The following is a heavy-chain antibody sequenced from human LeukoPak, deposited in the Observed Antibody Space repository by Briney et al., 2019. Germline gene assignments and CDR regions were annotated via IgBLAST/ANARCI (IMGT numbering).Heavy chain of an antibody. J-gene: IGHJ6*03. Sequence: PSETLSLTCTVSGGSISSSSYYWGWIRQPPGKGLEWIGSIYYSGSTYYNPSLKSRVTISVDTSKNQFSLKLSSVTAADTAVYYCASTFLDFWSGYYSYYYYMDVWGKGTTVTVSS. CDR3: ASTFLDFWSGYYSYYYYMDV. V-gene: IGHV4-39*01. CDR2: IYYSGST. D-gene: IGHD3-3*01. CDR1: GGSISSSSYY.